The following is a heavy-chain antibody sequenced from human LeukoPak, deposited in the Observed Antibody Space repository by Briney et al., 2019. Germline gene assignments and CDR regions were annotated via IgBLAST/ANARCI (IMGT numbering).Heavy chain of an antibody. J-gene: IGHJ1*01. CDR3: TTAAGTLGYFQH. Sequence: GGSLRLSCAASGFTFSNAWMSWVRQAPGKGLEWVGRIKSKTDGGATDYAAPVKGRFTISRDDSKNTLYLQMNSLKTEDTAVYYCTTAAGTLGYFQHWGQGTLVTVSS. CDR1: GFTFSNAW. D-gene: IGHD6-13*01. V-gene: IGHV3-15*01. CDR2: IKSKTDGGAT.